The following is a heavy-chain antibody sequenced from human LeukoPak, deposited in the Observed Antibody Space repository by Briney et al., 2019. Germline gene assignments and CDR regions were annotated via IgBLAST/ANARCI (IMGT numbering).Heavy chain of an antibody. V-gene: IGHV3-21*04. Sequence: GGSLRLSCAASGFTFSSYSMNWVRQAPGERLEWVSSISSSSTYIYYADSVKGRFTISRDTSKNTLYLQMNGLRAEDTAVYYCAKDRTVGASYWYFDLWGRGTLVTVSS. CDR2: ISSSSTYI. J-gene: IGHJ2*01. D-gene: IGHD1-26*01. CDR3: AKDRTVGASYWYFDL. CDR1: GFTFSSYS.